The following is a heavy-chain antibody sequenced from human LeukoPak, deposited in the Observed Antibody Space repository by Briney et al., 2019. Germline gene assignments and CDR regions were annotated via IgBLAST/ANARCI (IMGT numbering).Heavy chain of an antibody. Sequence: ASVKVSCKASGYTFTSYYMHWVRQAPGQGLEWMGWINPNSGGTNYAQKFQGRVTMTRDTSISTAYMELSRLRSDDTAVYYCARDRGSGYELLNDYWGQGTLVTVSS. D-gene: IGHD5-12*01. CDR3: ARDRGSGYELLNDY. CDR2: INPNSGGT. CDR1: GYTFTSYY. V-gene: IGHV1-2*02. J-gene: IGHJ4*02.